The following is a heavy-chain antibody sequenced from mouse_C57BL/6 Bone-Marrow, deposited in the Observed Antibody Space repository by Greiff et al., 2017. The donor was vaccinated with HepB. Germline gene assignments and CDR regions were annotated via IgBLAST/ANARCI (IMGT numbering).Heavy chain of an antibody. V-gene: IGHV5-6*01. CDR1: GFTFSSYG. D-gene: IGHD2-2*01. J-gene: IGHJ2*01. CDR3: ARHEKVTTGFDY. CDR2: ISSGGSYT. Sequence: EVMLVESGGDLVKPGGSLKLSCAASGFTFSSYGMSWVRQTPDKRLEWVATISSGGSYTYYPDSVKGRFTISRDNAKNTLYLQMSSLKSEDTAMYYCARHEKVTTGFDYWGQGTTLTVSS.